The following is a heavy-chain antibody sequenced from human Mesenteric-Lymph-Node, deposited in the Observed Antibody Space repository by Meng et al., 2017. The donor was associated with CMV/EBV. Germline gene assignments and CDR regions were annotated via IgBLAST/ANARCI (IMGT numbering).Heavy chain of an antibody. D-gene: IGHD3-3*01. CDR3: NYDFWSAPFVDYYYGMDV. J-gene: IGHJ6*02. CDR1: VGTFSSYA. V-gene: IGHV1-69*05. Sequence: SVKVSCKASVGTFSSYAISWVRQAPGQGLEWMGGIIPIFGTANYAQKFQGRVTITTDESTSTAYMELSSLRSEDTAVYYCNYDFWSAPFVDYYYGMDVWGQGTTVTVSS. CDR2: IIPIFGTA.